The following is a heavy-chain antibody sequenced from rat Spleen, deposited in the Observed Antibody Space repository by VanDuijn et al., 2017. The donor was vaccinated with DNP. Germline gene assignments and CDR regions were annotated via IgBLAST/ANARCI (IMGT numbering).Heavy chain of an antibody. Sequence: EVQLVESGGDLVQPGRSLILSCVASGFTFSNYWMTWIRQVSGKGLAWVASIPNGGGATYYVDSVKGRFTISRDDAKNTLYLQMNSLRSEDTATYYCTWGAADAWGQETSVTVSS. CDR3: TWGAADA. J-gene: IGHJ4*01. V-gene: IGHV5-31*01. D-gene: IGHD1-2*01. CDR1: GFTFSNYW. CDR2: IPNGGGAT.